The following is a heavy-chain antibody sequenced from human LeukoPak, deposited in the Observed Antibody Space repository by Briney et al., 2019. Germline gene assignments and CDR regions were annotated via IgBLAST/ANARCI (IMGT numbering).Heavy chain of an antibody. J-gene: IGHJ6*03. V-gene: IGHV1-2*02. CDR1: GYTFTGYY. CDR2: INPNSGGT. CDR3: APSHPSQYYYYYYMDV. Sequence: GASVKVSCKASGYTFTGYYMHWVRQAPGQGLEWMGWINPNSGGTNYAQKFQGRVTMTRDTSISTAYMELSRLRSDDTAVYYCAPSHPSQYYYYYYMDVWAKGTTVTVPS.